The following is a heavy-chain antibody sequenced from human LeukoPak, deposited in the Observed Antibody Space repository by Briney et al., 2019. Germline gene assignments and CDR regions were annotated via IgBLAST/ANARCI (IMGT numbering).Heavy chain of an antibody. Sequence: ASVKVSCKAPGGTFSSYAISWVRQAPGQGLEWMGGIIPIFGTANYAQKFQGRVTITADESTSTAYMELSSLRSEDTAVYYCASVVRSGTTNYYYYGMDVWGKGTTVTVSS. CDR2: IIPIFGTA. D-gene: IGHD1-1*01. CDR3: ASVVRSGTTNYYYYGMDV. J-gene: IGHJ6*04. V-gene: IGHV1-69*13. CDR1: GGTFSSYA.